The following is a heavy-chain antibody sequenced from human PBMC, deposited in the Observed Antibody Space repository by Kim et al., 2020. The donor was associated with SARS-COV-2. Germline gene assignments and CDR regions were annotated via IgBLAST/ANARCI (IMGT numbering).Heavy chain of an antibody. CDR2: IYYSGST. CDR1: GGSISSGDYY. J-gene: IGHJ4*02. Sequence: SETLSLTCTVSGGSISSGDYYWSWIRQPPGKGLEWIGYIYYSGSTYYNPSLKSRVTISVDTSKNQFSLKLSSVTAADTAVYYCAREVSRGYSGYGAPYYFDYWGQGTLVTVSS. CDR3: AREVSRGYSGYGAPYYFDY. D-gene: IGHD5-12*01. V-gene: IGHV4-30-4*01.